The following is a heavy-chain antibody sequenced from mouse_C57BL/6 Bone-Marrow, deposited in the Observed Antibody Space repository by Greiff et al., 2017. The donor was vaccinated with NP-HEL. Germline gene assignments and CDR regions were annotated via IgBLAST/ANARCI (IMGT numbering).Heavy chain of an antibody. CDR2: IYPRSGNT. J-gene: IGHJ2*01. D-gene: IGHD1-1*01. CDR1: GYTFTSYG. CDR3: ARGWGTTVVAPFDY. V-gene: IGHV1-81*01. Sequence: QVQLQQSGAELARPGASVKLSCKASGYTFTSYGISWVKQRTGQGLEWIGEIYPRSGNTYYNEKFKGKATLTADKSSSTAYMELRSLTSEDSAVYFCARGWGTTVVAPFDYWGQGTTPTVSS.